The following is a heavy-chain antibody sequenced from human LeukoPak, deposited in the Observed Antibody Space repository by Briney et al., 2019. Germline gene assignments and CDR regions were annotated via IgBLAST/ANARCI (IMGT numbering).Heavy chain of an antibody. CDR1: EYTFASYD. CDR3: ARSSWGDVASDESFEF. D-gene: IGHD3-10*01. V-gene: IGHV1-8*01. Sequence: GASVKVSCKASEYTFASYDINWVRQAPGQGLEWMGWMNPNSGNTGYAQKFQGRVTMTRNTSINIAYMELSSLRFEDTAVYYCARSSWGDVASDESFEFWGQGTLVTVSS. J-gene: IGHJ4*02. CDR2: MNPNSGNT.